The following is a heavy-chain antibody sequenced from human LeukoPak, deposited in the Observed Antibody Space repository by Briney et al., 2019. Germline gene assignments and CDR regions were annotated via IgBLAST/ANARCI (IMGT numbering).Heavy chain of an antibody. CDR2: IKQDGSEK. CDR1: GFTFSNYW. Sequence: GGSLRLSCAASGFTFSNYWMSWVRQAPGKGLEWVANIKQDGSEKYYVDSVKGRFTISRDNAKNSLYLQMNSLRAEDTAVYYCVREKGYSSSWYEGYFDSWGQGTLVTVSS. D-gene: IGHD6-13*01. CDR3: VREKGYSSSWYEGYFDS. J-gene: IGHJ4*02. V-gene: IGHV3-7*01.